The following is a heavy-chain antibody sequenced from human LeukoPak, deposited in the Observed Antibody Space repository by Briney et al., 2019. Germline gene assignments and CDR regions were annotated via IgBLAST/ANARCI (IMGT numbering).Heavy chain of an antibody. CDR1: GFSFEAYG. CDR2: INWNGDSV. J-gene: IGHJ5*02. V-gene: IGHV3-9*01. CDR3: ARDLLGS. Sequence: GGSLRLSCAASGFSFEAYGMYWVRQAPGKGLEWVSGINWNGDSVNYADSVKGRFTISRDNAKNSLYLRMNSLRAEDTALYYCARDLLGSWGQGTLVTVSS.